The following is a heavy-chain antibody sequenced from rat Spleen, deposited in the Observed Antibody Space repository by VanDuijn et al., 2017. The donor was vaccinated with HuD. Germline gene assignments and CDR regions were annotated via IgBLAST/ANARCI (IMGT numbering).Heavy chain of an antibody. CDR2: ISYDGFTT. CDR3: TREFWAPDY. D-gene: IGHD4-6*01. V-gene: IGHV5-20*01. CDR1: GFTFSDYY. Sequence: EVQLVESDGGLVQPGRSLKLSCAASGFTFSDYYMAWVRQAPAKGLEWVTTISYDGFTTYYRDSVKGRFTVSRDNARNTLYLQMNSLRSEDTATYYCTREFWAPDYWGQGVMVTVSS. J-gene: IGHJ2*01.